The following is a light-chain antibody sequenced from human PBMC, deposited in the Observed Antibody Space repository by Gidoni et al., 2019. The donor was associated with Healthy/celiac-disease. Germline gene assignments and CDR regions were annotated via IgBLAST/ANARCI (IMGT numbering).Light chain of an antibody. Sequence: QSALTQPPSASGSPGQSVTISCTGTSSDVGGYNYVSWYQQPPGKAPKLMIYEVSKRPSGVPDRFSGSKSGNTASLTVPGLQAEDEADYYCSSYAGSNDLVVFGGGTKLTVL. CDR1: SSDVGGYNY. V-gene: IGLV2-8*01. CDR2: EVS. CDR3: SSYAGSNDLVV. J-gene: IGLJ2*01.